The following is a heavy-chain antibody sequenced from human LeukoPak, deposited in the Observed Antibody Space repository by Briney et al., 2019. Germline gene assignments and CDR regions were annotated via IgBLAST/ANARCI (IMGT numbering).Heavy chain of an antibody. V-gene: IGHV3-30*04. CDR3: ARVGRGSGSYSVYYYGMDV. CDR1: GFTFSSYA. Sequence: PGGSLRLSCATSGFTFSSYAMHWVRQAPGKGLEWVAVISYDGSNKYYADSVKGRFTISRDNSKNTLYLQMNSLRAEDTAVYYCARVGRGSGSYSVYYYGMDVWGQGTTVTVSS. CDR2: ISYDGSNK. D-gene: IGHD3-10*01. J-gene: IGHJ6*02.